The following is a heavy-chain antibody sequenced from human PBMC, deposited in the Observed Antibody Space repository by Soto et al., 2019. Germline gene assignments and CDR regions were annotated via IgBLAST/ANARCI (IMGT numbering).Heavy chain of an antibody. CDR3: SDETLDCSSTSYLTPGRFGT. Sequence: SLKVPCKASGGTFSSYAISWVRQAPGQGLEWMGGIIPIFGTANYAHKFQGRATITADESKSTAYMELSSLRSEETAVYCFSDETLDCSSTSYLTPGRFGTWGQCTMVTISS. D-gene: IGHD2-2*01. V-gene: IGHV1-69*13. J-gene: IGHJ5*02. CDR1: GGTFSSYA. CDR2: IIPIFGTA.